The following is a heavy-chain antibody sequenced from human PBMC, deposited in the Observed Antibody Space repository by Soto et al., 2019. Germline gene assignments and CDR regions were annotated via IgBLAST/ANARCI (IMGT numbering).Heavy chain of an antibody. CDR2: ISTGNGDT. D-gene: IGHD6-13*01. J-gene: IGHJ4*02. V-gene: IGHV1-3*04. Sequence: QVQLVQSGAEVKEPGASVTVSCQASGYTFSSYALHWVRQAPGQRLEWMGCISTGNGDTKYSQNFQGRVTISTDTSASTAYMEVSSLRSEDTAVYYCARLALWHSTTWYYFDYWGQGTLLTVSA. CDR3: ARLALWHSTTWYYFDY. CDR1: GYTFSSYA.